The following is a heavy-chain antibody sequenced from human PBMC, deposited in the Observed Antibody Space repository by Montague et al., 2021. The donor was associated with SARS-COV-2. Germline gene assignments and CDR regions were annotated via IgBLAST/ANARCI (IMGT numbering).Heavy chain of an antibody. J-gene: IGHJ4*02. D-gene: IGHD2/OR15-2a*01. Sequence: PALVKPTQTLTLTCSFSGLSLTTPGVSVGWIRQPPGRALEWLALIDWTHDQYYSRSLGTRLTISPGTSKSQVVLTLTNVDAVDTATYYCARNRLSVFDFWGQGTLVTVSS. V-gene: IGHV2-70*01. CDR1: GLSLTTPGVS. CDR2: IDWTHDQ. CDR3: ARNRLSVFDF.